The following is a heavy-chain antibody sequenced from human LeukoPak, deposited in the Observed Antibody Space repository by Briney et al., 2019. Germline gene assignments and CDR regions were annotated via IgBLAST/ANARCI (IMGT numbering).Heavy chain of an antibody. V-gene: IGHV3-7*01. J-gene: IGHJ4*02. CDR3: AKWGPHCVGDYCPALDS. Sequence: PGGSLRLSCVASRFTFSNYWMSWVRQAPGKGLEWVANINQDGSKKVYADSMKGRFTISRDNAKESLYLQLISLRADDTAVYYCAKWGPHCVGDYCPALDSWGQGTLVTVSS. D-gene: IGHD2-21*02. CDR1: RFTFSNYW. CDR2: INQDGSKK.